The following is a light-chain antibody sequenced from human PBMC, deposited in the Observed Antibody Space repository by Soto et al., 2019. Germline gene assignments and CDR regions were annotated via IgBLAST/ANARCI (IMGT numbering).Light chain of an antibody. CDR1: GSDVGDSSH. Sequence: QSALTQPRSVSGSPGQSVTISCTATGSDVGDSSHVSWYQLHPGKAPKLMIYEVNNRPSGVLDRFSGSKSGSTASLTISGLQAEDEAEYYCCLSPGSLTWLFGGGTKLTVL. V-gene: IGLV2-11*01. CDR3: CLSPGSLTWL. J-gene: IGLJ3*02. CDR2: EVN.